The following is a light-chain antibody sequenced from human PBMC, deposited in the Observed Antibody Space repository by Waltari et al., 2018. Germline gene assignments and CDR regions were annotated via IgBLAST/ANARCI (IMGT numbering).Light chain of an antibody. J-gene: IGLJ2*01. CDR2: EVS. CDR1: NSDIGAYNY. Sequence: QSALTQPASVSGSPGQSITISCTGTNSDIGAYNYVSWYQQHPGKAPKLIIFEVSNRSSGGSNRFSGSKSGNTASLTISGLQPEDEADYYCSSYTSSDTMIFGTGTKLTVL. V-gene: IGLV2-14*01. CDR3: SSYTSSDTMI.